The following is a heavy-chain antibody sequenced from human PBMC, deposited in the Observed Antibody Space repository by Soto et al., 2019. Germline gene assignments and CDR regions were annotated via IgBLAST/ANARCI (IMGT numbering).Heavy chain of an antibody. J-gene: IGHJ5*02. CDR1: GGTFSSYT. CDR2: IIPILGIT. CDR3: ARDRDTATAAA. V-gene: IGHV1-69*08. Sequence: QVQLVQSGAEVKKPGSSVKVSCKASGGTFSSYTISWVRQAPGQGLEWMGRIIPILGITNYAQKFQGRVTITANKYTSRDYMELSSMRSEDTAVYYCARDRDTATAAAWGQGTLVTVSS. D-gene: IGHD5-18*01.